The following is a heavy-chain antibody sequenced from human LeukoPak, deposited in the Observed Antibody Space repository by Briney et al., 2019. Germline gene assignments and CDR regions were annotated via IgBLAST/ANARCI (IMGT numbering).Heavy chain of an antibody. V-gene: IGHV4-61*09. CDR1: GGSISRCSYY. D-gene: IGHD2-15*01. CDR2: IYTSGNT. CDR3: GRDNARGGTFSDYLRYLQH. J-gene: IGHJ1*01. Sequence: PSETLSLTCTVSGGSISRCSYYWIWIPPPTGKALEGFGYIYTSGNTNHTPSLKSRITISMDTYKHQLSLTLHSDTAADAPVYSCGRDNARGGTFSDYLRYLQHWGQGTLVTVSS.